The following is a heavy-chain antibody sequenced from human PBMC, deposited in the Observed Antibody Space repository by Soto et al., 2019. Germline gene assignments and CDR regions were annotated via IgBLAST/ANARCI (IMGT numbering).Heavy chain of an antibody. CDR1: GFILSDYA. J-gene: IGHJ4*02. V-gene: IGHV3-23*01. Sequence: GGSLRLSCATSGFILSDYAMNWVRQAPGKGLEWVATISGTGGSTYYADSVKGRFTISRDNSKNTLYLQMNSLRVEDTAVYYCAKDRLGGNFDYWGQGTQVTVSS. CDR2: ISGTGGST. CDR3: AKDRLGGNFDY.